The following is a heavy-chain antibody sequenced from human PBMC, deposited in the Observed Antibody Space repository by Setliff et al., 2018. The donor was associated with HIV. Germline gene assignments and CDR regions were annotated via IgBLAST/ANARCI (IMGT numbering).Heavy chain of an antibody. CDR2: ISGGGGTT. J-gene: IGHJ5*02. Sequence: GGSLRLSCAASGFTFSSYEMNWVRQAPGKGLQWVSTISGGGGTTYYADSVKGRFTISRQYSTKTVSLQMNSLRVEDTAVYFCAKDAVQGNKRWDWFDHWGQGVLVTVSS. CDR1: GFTFSSYE. V-gene: IGHV3-23*01. D-gene: IGHD6-19*01. CDR3: AKDAVQGNKRWDWFDH.